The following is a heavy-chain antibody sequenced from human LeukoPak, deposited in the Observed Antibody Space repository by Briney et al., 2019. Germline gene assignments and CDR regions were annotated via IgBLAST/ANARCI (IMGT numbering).Heavy chain of an antibody. Sequence: GGSLRLSCAASGFTFSSYSTNWVRQAPGKGLEWVSSISSSSSYIYYADSVKGRFTISRDNAKNSLYLQMNSLRAEDTAVYYCARDNWGCSRTRCYEDYWGQGTLVTVSS. CDR3: ARDNWGCSRTRCYEDY. J-gene: IGHJ4*02. CDR1: GFTFSSYS. D-gene: IGHD2-2*01. V-gene: IGHV3-21*01. CDR2: ISSSSSYI.